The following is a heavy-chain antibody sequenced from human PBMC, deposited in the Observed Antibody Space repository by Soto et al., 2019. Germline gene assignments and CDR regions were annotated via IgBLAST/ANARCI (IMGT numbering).Heavy chain of an antibody. Sequence: GSLRLSCAASGXTFTRFSMNWVRQAPGKGLEWVSSIISTTNYIYYGESMKGRFTISIYNANNSLYLEMNSLRSEYTAFYYRARESEELTSNFDYWGQGIMVTASS. J-gene: IGHJ4*02. CDR1: GXTFTRFS. D-gene: IGHD1-7*01. V-gene: IGHV3-21*06. CDR2: IISTTNYI. CDR3: ARESEELTSNFDY.